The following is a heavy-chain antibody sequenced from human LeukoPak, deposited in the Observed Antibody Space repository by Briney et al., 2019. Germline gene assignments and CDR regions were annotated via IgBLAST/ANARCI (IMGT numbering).Heavy chain of an antibody. CDR1: GGSFSGYY. CDR3: ARVPFHCSGGSCYSEGYYYYYMDV. J-gene: IGHJ6*03. Sequence: SETLSLTCAVYGGSFSGYYWSWIRQPPGKGLEWIGEINHSGSTNYNPSLKSRVTISVDTSKNQFSLKLSSVTAADTAVYYCARVPFHCSGGSCYSEGYYYYYMDVWGKGTTVTVSS. V-gene: IGHV4-34*01. CDR2: INHSGST. D-gene: IGHD2-15*01.